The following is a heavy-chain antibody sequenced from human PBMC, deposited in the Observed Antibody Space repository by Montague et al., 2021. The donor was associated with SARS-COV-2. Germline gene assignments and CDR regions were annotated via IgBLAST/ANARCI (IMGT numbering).Heavy chain of an antibody. J-gene: IGHJ6*02. V-gene: IGHV4-61*01. CDR1: GGSVNSGSYH. D-gene: IGHD3-10*01. CDR3: AREGSGRGYYYYGMDV. CDR2: IYYSGST. Sequence: SETLSLTCTVSGGSVNSGSYHWNWIRQPPGKGLEWIGYIYYSGSTSYNPSLKSRVTISLDTSKNQFSLNLTSVTAADTALYFCAREGSGRGYYYYGMDVWGQGTTVTVSS.